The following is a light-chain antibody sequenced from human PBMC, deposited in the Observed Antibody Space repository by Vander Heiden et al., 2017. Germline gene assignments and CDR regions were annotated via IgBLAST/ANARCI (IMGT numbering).Light chain of an antibody. CDR3: QAWDSSTAV. Sequence: SHALAQPPPMSVLPGPTASITCSGDKLGDKYACWYQQKPGQSPVLVIYQDSKRPSGIPERFSGSNSGNTATLTISGTQAMDEADYYCQAWDSSTAVFGGGTKLTVL. CDR1: KLGDKY. J-gene: IGLJ2*01. CDR2: QDS. V-gene: IGLV3-1*01.